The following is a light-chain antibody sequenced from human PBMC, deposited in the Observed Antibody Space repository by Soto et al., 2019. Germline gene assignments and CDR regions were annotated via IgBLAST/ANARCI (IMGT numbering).Light chain of an antibody. J-gene: IGKJ1*01. Sequence: EIVLTQSPGTLFLSPGERATLSCRASQSVSSSYLAWYQQKPGQAPRLLIYGASSRATGIPDRFSGSGSGTDFTLTISRLEPEDFAAYYCQQYGSSPQTFGQGTKVEIK. CDR3: QQYGSSPQT. CDR1: QSVSSSY. V-gene: IGKV3-20*01. CDR2: GAS.